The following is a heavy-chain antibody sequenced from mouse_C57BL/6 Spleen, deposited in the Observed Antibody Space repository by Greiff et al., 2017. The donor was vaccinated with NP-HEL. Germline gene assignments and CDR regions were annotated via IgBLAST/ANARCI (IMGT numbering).Heavy chain of an antibody. CDR3: ARQGVLSWFAY. V-gene: IGHV5-6*01. Sequence: EVQGVESGGDLVKPGGSLKLSCAASGFTFSSYGMSWVRQTPDKRLEWVATISSGGSYTYYPDSVKGRFTISRDNAKNTLYLQMSSLKSEDTAMYYCARQGVLSWFAYWGQGTLVTVSA. CDR1: GFTFSSYG. J-gene: IGHJ3*01. CDR2: ISSGGSYT.